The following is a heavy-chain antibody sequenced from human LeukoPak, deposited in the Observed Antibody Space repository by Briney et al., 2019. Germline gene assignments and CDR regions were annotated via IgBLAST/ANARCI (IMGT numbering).Heavy chain of an antibody. CDR1: GFTFSNYA. D-gene: IGHD5-18*01. Sequence: GGSLRLSCAASGFTFSNYAMYWVRQAPGKGLEWVALISHDGSNKDYADSVKGRFTISRDNSKNTLYLQMNSLRAEDAAVYYCARGREGYSYDDAFDIWGQGTMVTVSS. CDR2: ISHDGSNK. V-gene: IGHV3-30-3*01. CDR3: ARGREGYSYDDAFDI. J-gene: IGHJ3*02.